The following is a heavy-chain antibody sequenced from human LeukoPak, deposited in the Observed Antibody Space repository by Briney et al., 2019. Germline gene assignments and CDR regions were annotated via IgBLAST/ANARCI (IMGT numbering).Heavy chain of an antibody. V-gene: IGHV4-59*01. D-gene: IGHD3-10*01. Sequence: SEALSLTCTVSGGSISSYYWSWIRQPPGKGLEWIGYIYYSGSTNYNPSLKSRVTISVDTSKNQFSLKLSSVTAADTAVYYRATRKTGSGSLDYWGQGTLVTVSS. CDR3: ATRKTGSGSLDY. CDR2: IYYSGST. J-gene: IGHJ4*02. CDR1: GGSISSYY.